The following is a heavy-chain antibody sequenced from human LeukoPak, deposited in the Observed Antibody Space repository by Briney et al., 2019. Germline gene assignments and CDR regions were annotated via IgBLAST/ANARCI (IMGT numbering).Heavy chain of an antibody. V-gene: IGHV4-59*01. J-gene: IGHJ6*02. CDR2: IYYSGST. CDR1: GGSINSYY. Sequence: SEILSLTCTVSGGSINSYYWSWIRQPPGKGLEWIGYIYYSGSTNYNPSLKSRVTISVDTSKNQFSLKLSSVTAADTAVYYCARDRKDIVVVPAATHYYYYYGMDVWGQGTTVTVSS. D-gene: IGHD2-2*01. CDR3: ARDRKDIVVVPAATHYYYYYGMDV.